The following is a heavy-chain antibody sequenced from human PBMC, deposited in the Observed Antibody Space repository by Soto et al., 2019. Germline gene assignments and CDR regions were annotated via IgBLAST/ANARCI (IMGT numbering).Heavy chain of an antibody. D-gene: IGHD1-20*01. CDR1: GYNFSSYW. CDR3: ARDITGIGNYFDY. CDR2: IYPGDSDT. J-gene: IGHJ4*02. V-gene: IGHV5-51*01. Sequence: GAVKVFGQGSGYNFSSYWIGCVRQMTGKGLEGMGIIYPGDSDTRYSPSFQGQVTISVDKSISTAYPQWSSLKASDSAMYYCARDITGIGNYFDYWGLGTLVTVPA.